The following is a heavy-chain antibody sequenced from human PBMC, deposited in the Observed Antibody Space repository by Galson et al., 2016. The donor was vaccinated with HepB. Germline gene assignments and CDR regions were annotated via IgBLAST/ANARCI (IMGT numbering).Heavy chain of an antibody. CDR2: IDWDDDK. J-gene: IGHJ4*02. CDR3: APKGDYNYDAYFDY. CDR1: GFSLSTSGMC. D-gene: IGHD3-22*01. V-gene: IGHV2-70*01. Sequence: PALVKPTQTLTLTCTFSGFSLSTSGMCVSWIRQPPGKALEWLALIDWDDDKYYSTSLKTRLTISKDTSKNQVVLTMTNMDPVDTATYYCAPKGDYNYDAYFDYWGQGTLVTVSS.